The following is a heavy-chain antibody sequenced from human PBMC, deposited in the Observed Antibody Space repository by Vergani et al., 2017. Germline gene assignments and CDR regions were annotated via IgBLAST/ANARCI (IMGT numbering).Heavy chain of an antibody. Sequence: QITFKESGPTLVKPTQPLTLTCTFSVFSLSTSGVGVGWIRQPPGKALEWLALIYWDDDKRYSPSLKSRLTITKDTSKNQVVLTMTNMDPVDTATYYCARLLSGSYSPNLDYWGQGTLVTVSS. J-gene: IGHJ4*02. CDR2: IYWDDDK. CDR3: ARLLSGSYSPNLDY. V-gene: IGHV2-5*02. D-gene: IGHD1-26*01. CDR1: VFSLSTSGVG.